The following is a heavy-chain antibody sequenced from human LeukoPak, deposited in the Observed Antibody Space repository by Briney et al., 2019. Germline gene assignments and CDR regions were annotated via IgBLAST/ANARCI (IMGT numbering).Heavy chain of an antibody. CDR2: ISWNSGSI. J-gene: IGHJ4*02. CDR1: GFTFDDYA. Sequence: GRSLRLSCAASGFTFDDYAMHWVRQAPGKGLEWVSGISWNSGSIGYADSVKGRFTISRDNAKNSLYLQMNSLRAEDTALYYCAKAGGVGQDIVASYYFDYWGQGTLVTVSS. CDR3: AKAGGVGQDIVASYYFDY. D-gene: IGHD5-12*01. V-gene: IGHV3-9*01.